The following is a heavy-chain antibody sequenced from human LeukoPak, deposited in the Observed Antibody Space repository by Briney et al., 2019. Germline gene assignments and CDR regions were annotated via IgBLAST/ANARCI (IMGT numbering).Heavy chain of an antibody. Sequence: ASVKVSCKASGYTFTGYYMHWVRQAPGQGLEWMGWINPNSGGTNYAQKFQGRVTMTRDTSISTAYMELSRLRSDDTAVYYCARAGYCSSTSCQPTTKTESRPVGGPEYNWFDPWGQGTLVTVSS. CDR1: GYTFTGYY. V-gene: IGHV1-2*02. D-gene: IGHD2-2*01. CDR3: ARAGYCSSTSCQPTTKTESRPVGGPEYNWFDP. J-gene: IGHJ5*02. CDR2: INPNSGGT.